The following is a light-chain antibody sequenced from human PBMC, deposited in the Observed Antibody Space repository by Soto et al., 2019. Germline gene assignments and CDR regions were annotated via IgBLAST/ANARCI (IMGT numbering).Light chain of an antibody. CDR3: SSYAGSNTVI. Sequence: QSALTQPPSASGSPGQSVTISCTGTSRDVGGYNYVSWYQQHPGKAPKLMIYEVSERPSGVPDRFSGSKSGNTASLTVSGLQAEDEADYYCSSYAGSNTVIFGGGTKVTVL. V-gene: IGLV2-8*01. CDR1: SRDVGGYNY. J-gene: IGLJ2*01. CDR2: EVS.